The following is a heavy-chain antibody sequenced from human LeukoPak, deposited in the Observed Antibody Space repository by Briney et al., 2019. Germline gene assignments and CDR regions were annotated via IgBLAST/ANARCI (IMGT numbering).Heavy chain of an antibody. D-gene: IGHD6-13*01. CDR1: GYRFTSFG. CDR3: ARDDRDGSWSWFDP. J-gene: IGHJ5*02. Sequence: ASVKVSCKASGYRFTSFGISWVRQAPGQGPEWMGWISAYSANTNYAQKFQGRVTLTTDTSTSTAYMELRSLTSDDTAVYYCARDDRDGSWSWFDPWGQGTLVTVSS. V-gene: IGHV1-18*01. CDR2: ISAYSANT.